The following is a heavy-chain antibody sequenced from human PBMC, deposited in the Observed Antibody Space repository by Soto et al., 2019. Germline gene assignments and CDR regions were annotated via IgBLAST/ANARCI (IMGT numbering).Heavy chain of an antibody. CDR1: GDTFKNSV. Sequence: QVQLVQSGVEVKKPGSSVRVSGKASGDTFKNSVISWVRQAPGQGLEWMGGTIPLFGTTDYAQKFQGRLTITTDESTTTAYMEVSRLTSEATAVYYCVAELDFGKLSVVWGQGTTVIVSS. CDR2: TIPLFGTT. CDR3: VAELDFGKLSVV. V-gene: IGHV1-69*01. J-gene: IGHJ6*02. D-gene: IGHD3-10*01.